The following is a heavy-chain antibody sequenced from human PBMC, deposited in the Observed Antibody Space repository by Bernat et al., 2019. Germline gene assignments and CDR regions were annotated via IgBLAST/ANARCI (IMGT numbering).Heavy chain of an antibody. Sequence: EVQLVVHGGALVKPGGSLRLSCAASGFNFRNAWMSWFRQAAGKGLEWVGRIKTKADDGPADYAAPVKGRCSILRDESKNTLFLQMNSQRTEDTAVYYCTTGSLTTVPTAEYHWGQGALVTVSS. V-gene: IGHV3-15*02. CDR3: TTGSLTTVPTAEYH. CDR1: GFNFRNAW. J-gene: IGHJ5*02. D-gene: IGHD4-17*01. CDR2: IKTKADDGPA.